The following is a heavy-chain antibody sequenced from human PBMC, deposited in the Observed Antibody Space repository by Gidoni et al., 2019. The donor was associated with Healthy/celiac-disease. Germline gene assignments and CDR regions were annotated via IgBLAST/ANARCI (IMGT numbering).Heavy chain of an antibody. CDR1: GYTSTRYA. CDR3: ARDPATTGTRCYFDY. CDR2: INAGNGNT. D-gene: IGHD1-1*01. V-gene: IGHV1-3*05. Sequence: QVQLVQSGAEEKKPGASVKVSCKASGYTSTRYAMHWVRQAPGQRLEWMGWINAGNGNTKYSQKFQGRVTITRDTSASTAYMELSSLRSEDTAVYYWARDPATTGTRCYFDYWGQGTLVTVSS. J-gene: IGHJ4*02.